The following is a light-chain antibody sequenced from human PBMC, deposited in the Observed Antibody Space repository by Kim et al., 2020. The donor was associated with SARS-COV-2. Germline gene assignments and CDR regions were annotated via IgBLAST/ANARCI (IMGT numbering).Light chain of an antibody. J-gene: IGLJ2*01. Sequence: SYELTQPPSVSVSPGQTASITCSVDKLGEKYACWYQQKPGQSPVLVMYENSDRPSGIPERFSGSNSGNTATLTISGTQAMDEADYYCQAWDSRTVVFGGGTKVTVL. CDR2: ENS. CDR1: KLGEKY. V-gene: IGLV3-1*01. CDR3: QAWDSRTVV.